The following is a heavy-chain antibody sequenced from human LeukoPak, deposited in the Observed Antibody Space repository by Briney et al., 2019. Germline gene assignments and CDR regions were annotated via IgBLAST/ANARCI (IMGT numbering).Heavy chain of an antibody. J-gene: IGHJ4*02. CDR3: ARGGWSLDS. CDR1: GDSISSYY. Sequence: SETLSLTCTVSGDSISSYYWTWIRQPPGKGLEWIGYMYNSGSTNYNPSLKSRVTISVDTSKNQFSLKLSSVTAADTAVYHCARGGWSLDSWGQGTLVTVSS. CDR2: MYNSGST. V-gene: IGHV4-59*01. D-gene: IGHD6-19*01.